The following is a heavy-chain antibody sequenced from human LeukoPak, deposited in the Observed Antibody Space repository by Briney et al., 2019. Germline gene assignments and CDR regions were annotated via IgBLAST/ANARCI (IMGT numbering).Heavy chain of an antibody. J-gene: IGHJ4*02. CDR3: ARAGYGDSDFDY. D-gene: IGHD4-17*01. CDR1: GGSFSGYY. Sequence: SETQSLTCAVYGGSFSGYYWGWIRQPPGKGLEWIGSIYHSGNTYYNPSLKSRVTISVDTSKNQFSLKLNSVTAADTAVYYCARAGYGDSDFDYWGQGTLVTVSS. CDR2: IYHSGNT. V-gene: IGHV4-38-2*01.